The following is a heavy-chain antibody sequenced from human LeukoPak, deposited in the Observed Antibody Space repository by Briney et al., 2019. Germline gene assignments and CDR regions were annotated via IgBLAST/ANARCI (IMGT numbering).Heavy chain of an antibody. J-gene: IGHJ6*02. CDR3: ASYLTSIPSGMDV. CDR2: ISTDGSSS. CDR1: GFTFSRYW. V-gene: IGHV3-74*01. Sequence: PGGSLRLSCAASGFTFSRYWMHWLRQGPGKGLVWVSRISTDGSSSTYADSVKGRFTISRDNGKNTVYLQMNSLRAEDTAVYYCASYLTSIPSGMDVWGQGTTVIVSS. D-gene: IGHD2/OR15-2a*01.